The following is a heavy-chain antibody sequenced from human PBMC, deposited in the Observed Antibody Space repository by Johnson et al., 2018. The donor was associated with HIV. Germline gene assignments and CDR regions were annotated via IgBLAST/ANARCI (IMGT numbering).Heavy chain of an antibody. J-gene: IGHJ3*02. CDR3: ARGDYGGNLDAFDI. D-gene: IGHD4-23*01. V-gene: IGHV3-30*04. CDR1: GFTFSSYA. CDR2: ISYDGSNK. Sequence: QVQLVESGGGVVQPGRSLRLSCAASGFTFSSYAMHWVRQAPGKGLEWVAVISYDGSNKYYADSVKGRFTISRDNAKKSLYLQMNSLRAEDTAVYYCARGDYGGNLDAFDIWGQGTMVTVSS.